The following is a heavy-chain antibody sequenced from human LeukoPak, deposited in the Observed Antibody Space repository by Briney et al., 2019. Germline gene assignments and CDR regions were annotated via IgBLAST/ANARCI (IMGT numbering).Heavy chain of an antibody. CDR2: IYYTGST. Sequence: SETLSLTCTVSGGSISGYYWTWIRQPPGKGLEWIGYIYYTGSTNYNPSLKSRVTISVDTSKNQFSLNLSSVTAADTALYHCARFDRDGYNLDYWGQGTLVTVSS. D-gene: IGHD5-24*01. CDR3: ARFDRDGYNLDY. CDR1: GGSISGYY. J-gene: IGHJ4*02. V-gene: IGHV4-59*01.